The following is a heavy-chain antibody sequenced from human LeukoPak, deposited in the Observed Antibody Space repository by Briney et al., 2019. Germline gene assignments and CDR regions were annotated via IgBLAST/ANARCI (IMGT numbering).Heavy chain of an antibody. CDR2: INPNSGGT. Sequence: ASVKISCRASGYTFTGYYMHWVRQAPGQGLEWMGWINPNSGGTDYAPKFQGRVTMIRDTSISTADMELSRLRSDDTAVYYCARGPVGGALNFDYWGQGTLVTVSS. J-gene: IGHJ4*02. D-gene: IGHD3-10*01. V-gene: IGHV1-2*02. CDR3: ARGPVGGALNFDY. CDR1: GYTFTGYY.